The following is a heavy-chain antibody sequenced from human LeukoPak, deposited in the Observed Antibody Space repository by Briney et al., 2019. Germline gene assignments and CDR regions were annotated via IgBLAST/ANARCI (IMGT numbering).Heavy chain of an antibody. Sequence: SETLSLTCAVYGGSFSGYYWSWIRQPPGKGLEWIGEINHSGSTNYNPSLKSRVTISVDTSKNQFSLKLSSVTAADTAVYYCASYTAGGGGLDYWGQGTLVTVSS. D-gene: IGHD5-18*01. J-gene: IGHJ4*02. V-gene: IGHV4-34*01. CDR3: ASYTAGGGGLDY. CDR2: INHSGST. CDR1: GGSFSGYY.